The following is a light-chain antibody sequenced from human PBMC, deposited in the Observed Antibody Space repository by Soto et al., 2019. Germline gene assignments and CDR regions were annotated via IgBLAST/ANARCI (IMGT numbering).Light chain of an antibody. V-gene: IGKV1-39*01. CDR1: QSICNA. CDR2: STS. CDR3: QQSYRTPYT. J-gene: IGKJ2*01. Sequence: DIQMTQSPSSLSASVGDRVTITCRASQSICNALNWYQRNPGKAPEFLIYSTSNLQSGVPSRFSGSGSGTDFTLTISSLQPEDFATYYCQQSYRTPYTFGQGTKLEIK.